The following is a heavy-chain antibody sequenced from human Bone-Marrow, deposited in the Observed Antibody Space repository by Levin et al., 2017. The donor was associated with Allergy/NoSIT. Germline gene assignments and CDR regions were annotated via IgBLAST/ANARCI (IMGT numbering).Heavy chain of an antibody. CDR2: IFISGSP. CDR3: ARGENRYASAMIY. D-gene: IGHD6-19*01. CDR1: GGSIGTPY. J-gene: IGHJ4*02. Sequence: SQTLSLPCTVSGGSIGTPYWTWIRQTPGKELEWIGFIFISGSPTYNPSLNSRVTMSIDSSKNQFSLTLASVTAADTAMYYCARGENRYASAMIYWGQGILVTVSS. V-gene: IGHV4-59*11.